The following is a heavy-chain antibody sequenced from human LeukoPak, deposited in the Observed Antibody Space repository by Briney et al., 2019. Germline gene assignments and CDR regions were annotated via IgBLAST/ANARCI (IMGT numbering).Heavy chain of an antibody. CDR2: IIPIFVTP. V-gene: IGHV1-69*13. D-gene: IGHD6-19*01. Sequence: ASVKASCKASGGTFSSFAINWVRQAPGQGLEWMGGIIPIFVTPNYAQKFQGRVTITADESTSTAYMELSSLRSEDTAVYYCAREGYSNGWYRYWGQGTLVTVSS. CDR3: AREGYSNGWYRY. J-gene: IGHJ4*02. CDR1: GGTFSSFA.